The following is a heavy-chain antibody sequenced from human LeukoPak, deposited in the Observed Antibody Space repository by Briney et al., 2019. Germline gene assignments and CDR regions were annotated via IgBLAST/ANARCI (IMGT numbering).Heavy chain of an antibody. V-gene: IGHV3-9*01. D-gene: IGHD1-26*01. CDR1: GFTLDDYA. Sequence: GRSLRLSCAASGFTLDDYAMHWVRQAPGKGLEWVSGISWNSGSIGYADSVKGRFTISRDNAKNSLYLQMNSLRAEDTALYYCAKDMVEVPTTNCYYGMDVWGQGTTVTVSS. CDR3: AKDMVEVPTTNCYYGMDV. CDR2: ISWNSGSI. J-gene: IGHJ6*02.